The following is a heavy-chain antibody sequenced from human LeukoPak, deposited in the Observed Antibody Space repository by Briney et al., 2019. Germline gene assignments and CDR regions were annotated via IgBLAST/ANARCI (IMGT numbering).Heavy chain of an antibody. CDR2: IYYRGST. J-gene: IGHJ4*02. CDR1: GDSISSSSGYYF. CDR3: ASLQGSFMGSYYMVDY. Sequence: SETLSLTCTVSGDSISSSSGYYFWSWIRQHPGKGLEWIGYIYYRGSTYYNPSLKSRVTISVDTSKNQFSLNLNSVTAADTAVYYCASLQGSFMGSYYMVDYWGQGTLVTVSS. V-gene: IGHV4-31*03. D-gene: IGHD1-26*01.